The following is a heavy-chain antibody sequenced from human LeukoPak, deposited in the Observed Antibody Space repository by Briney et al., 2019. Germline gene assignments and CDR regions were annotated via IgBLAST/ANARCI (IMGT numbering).Heavy chain of an antibody. Sequence: GGSLRLSCAASGFAFSAYGMHWVRQAPGKGLEWVSYISTASYTIYYADSVKGRFTISRDNAKNSLYLQMNSLRVEDTAVYYCARVGSGWYDYAVDVWGQGTTVTVSS. CDR2: ISTASYTI. CDR1: GFAFSAYG. CDR3: ARVGSGWYDYAVDV. V-gene: IGHV3-48*04. J-gene: IGHJ6*02. D-gene: IGHD6-13*01.